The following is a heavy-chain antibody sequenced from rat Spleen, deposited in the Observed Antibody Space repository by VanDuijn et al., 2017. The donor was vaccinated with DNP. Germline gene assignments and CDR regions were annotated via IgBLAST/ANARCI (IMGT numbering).Heavy chain of an antibody. Sequence: EVQLVESGGGLVQPGRSMKLSCAASGFTFRDHYMAWVRQAPMKGLEWVASITSSGGSTYYPDSVKGRFTISRDNAKNPLYLQMDSLRSEDTATYYCTTESTYYGYFDYWGQGVMVPVSS. J-gene: IGHJ2*01. CDR1: GFTFRDHY. V-gene: IGHV5-27*01. CDR2: ITSSGGST. CDR3: TTESTYYGYFDY. D-gene: IGHD1-9*01.